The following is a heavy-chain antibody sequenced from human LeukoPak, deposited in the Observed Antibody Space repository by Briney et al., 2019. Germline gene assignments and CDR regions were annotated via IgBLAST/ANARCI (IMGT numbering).Heavy chain of an antibody. CDR2: ISSSSSYI. Sequence: GGSLRLSCAASGFTFISYSMNWVRQAPGKGLEWVSSISSSSSYIYYADSVKGRFTISRDNAKNSLYLQMNSLRAEDTAVYYCARGRIRDGYKYWGQGTLVTVSS. D-gene: IGHD5-24*01. CDR1: GFTFISYS. V-gene: IGHV3-21*01. CDR3: ARGRIRDGYKY. J-gene: IGHJ4*02.